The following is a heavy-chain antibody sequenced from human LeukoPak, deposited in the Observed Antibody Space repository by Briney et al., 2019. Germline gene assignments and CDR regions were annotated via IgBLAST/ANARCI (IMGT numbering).Heavy chain of an antibody. J-gene: IGHJ4*02. D-gene: IGHD6-19*01. CDR1: GFTFSSYA. V-gene: IGHV3-30-3*01. CDR2: ISYDGSNK. Sequence: GGSLRLSCAASGFTFSSYAMSWVRQAPGKGLEWVAVISYDGSNKYYADSVKGRFTISRDNSKNTLYLQMNSLRAEDTAVYYCARDFGIAVAGTSAPPDYWGQGTLVTVSS. CDR3: ARDFGIAVAGTSAPPDY.